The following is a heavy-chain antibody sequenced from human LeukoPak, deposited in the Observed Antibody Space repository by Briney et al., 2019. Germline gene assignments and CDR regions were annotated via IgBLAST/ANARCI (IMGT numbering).Heavy chain of an antibody. Sequence: SETLFLTCAVYGGSFSGYYWSWIRQPPGKGLEWIGEINHSGSTNYNPSLKSRVTISVDTSKNQFSLKLSSVTAADTAVYYCARPCSSTSCHLHNWYFDLWGRGTLVTVSS. CDR1: GGSFSGYY. CDR3: ARPCSSTSCHLHNWYFDL. J-gene: IGHJ2*01. D-gene: IGHD2-2*01. V-gene: IGHV4-34*01. CDR2: INHSGST.